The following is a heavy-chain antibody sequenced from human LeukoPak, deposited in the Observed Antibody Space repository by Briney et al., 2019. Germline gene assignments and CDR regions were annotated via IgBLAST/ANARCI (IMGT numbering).Heavy chain of an antibody. CDR1: GFTFSSYS. Sequence: GGSLRLSCAASGFTFSSYSFNWVRQVPGKGLEWVASITTTFYTYYTDSVKGRFTIPRDNAKNSLYLQMISLRAEDTAVYYCARVRANRYEDYWGQGTLVTVSS. CDR2: ITTTFYT. J-gene: IGHJ4*02. V-gene: IGHV3-21*01. CDR3: ARVRANRYEDY. D-gene: IGHD1-1*01.